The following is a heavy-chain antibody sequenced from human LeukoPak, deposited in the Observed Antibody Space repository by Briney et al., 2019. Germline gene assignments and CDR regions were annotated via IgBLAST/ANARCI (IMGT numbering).Heavy chain of an antibody. Sequence: PGGSLRLSCAASGFTFSSYWVSWVRQAPGKGLEWVANIKPDGSATYYVDSVKGRFTISRDSTNNSLYLQMNSLRAEDTAVYYCARDSNIVSSSRDYWGQGTLVTVSP. CDR3: ARDSNIVSSSRDY. CDR1: GFTFSSYW. V-gene: IGHV3-7*01. D-gene: IGHD5/OR15-5a*01. J-gene: IGHJ4*02. CDR2: IKPDGSAT.